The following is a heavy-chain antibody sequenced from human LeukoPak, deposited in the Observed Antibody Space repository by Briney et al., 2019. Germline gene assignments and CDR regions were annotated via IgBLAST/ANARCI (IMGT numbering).Heavy chain of an antibody. CDR1: GFTFSSYS. CDR3: ARDFFGKGSVDSRNWFDDP. CDR2: ISSSSSYI. V-gene: IGHV3-21*04. Sequence: GGSLRLSCAASGFTFSSYSMNWVRQAPGKGLEWVSSISSSSSYIYYADSVKGRFTISRDNAKNSLYLQMNSLRADDTAVYYCARDFFGKGSVDSRNWFDDPWGQGTLVTVSS. D-gene: IGHD2-15*01. J-gene: IGHJ5*02.